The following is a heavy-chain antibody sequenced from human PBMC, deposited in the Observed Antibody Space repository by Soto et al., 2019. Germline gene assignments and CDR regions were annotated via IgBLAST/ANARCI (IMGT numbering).Heavy chain of an antibody. D-gene: IGHD1-1*01. CDR2: ISAYNGNT. CDR1: GYTFISYG. J-gene: IGHJ3*02. V-gene: IGHV1-18*01. CDR3: ARDRGWNDAVEAFDI. Sequence: QVQLVQSGAEVKKPGASVKVSCKASGYTFISYGFSWVRQAPGQGLEWMGWISAYNGNTNDAQKHQGRVTMTTDTSTSTAYMELRSLRSDDTAVYYCARDRGWNDAVEAFDIWGQGTMVTVSS.